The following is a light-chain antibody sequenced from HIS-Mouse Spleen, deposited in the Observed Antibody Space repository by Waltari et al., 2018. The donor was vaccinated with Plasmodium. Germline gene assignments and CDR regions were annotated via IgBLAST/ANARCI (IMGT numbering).Light chain of an antibody. Sequence: EIVMTQSPATLSVYPGERATISCRASPSVSNNLAWSQQKPGQAPMLLIYGASPRATGSPARLSGSGSGTEFTLTISSMQSEDFAVYYCQQYNNWPPFVATFGQGTKLEIK. V-gene: IGKV3-15*01. CDR2: GAS. CDR1: PSVSNN. CDR3: QQYNNWPPFVAT. J-gene: IGKJ2*01.